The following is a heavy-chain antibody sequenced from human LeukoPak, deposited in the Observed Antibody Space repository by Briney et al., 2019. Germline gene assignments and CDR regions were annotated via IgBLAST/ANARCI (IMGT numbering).Heavy chain of an antibody. CDR2: ITDDGST. Sequence: SETLSLTCIVSGGYISSSSYYWGWIRQPPGKGLEWIGSITDDGSTSYNPSLKSRVTISVDTSKSQFSLKLSSVTAADTAVYYCARGGYNYGRPFDYWGQGTLVTVSS. D-gene: IGHD5-18*01. CDR3: ARGGYNYGRPFDY. V-gene: IGHV4-39*07. J-gene: IGHJ4*02. CDR1: GGYISSSSYY.